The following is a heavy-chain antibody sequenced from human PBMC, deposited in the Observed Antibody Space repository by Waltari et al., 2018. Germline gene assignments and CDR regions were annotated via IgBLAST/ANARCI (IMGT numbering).Heavy chain of an antibody. CDR2: MSGSGAST. Sequence: EVQLLESGGGLVQPGGSLRLSCAATGFSLNNYAMSWVRQAPGKGLEWVSSMSGSGASTHYAGSVKGRFTISRDESKNTLHLQMTGLTAEDTAVYYCVREKDLNGGCVFDYWGRGTLVTVSS. CDR1: GFSLNNYA. CDR3: VREKDLNGGCVFDY. V-gene: IGHV3-23*01. D-gene: IGHD2-8*01. J-gene: IGHJ4*02.